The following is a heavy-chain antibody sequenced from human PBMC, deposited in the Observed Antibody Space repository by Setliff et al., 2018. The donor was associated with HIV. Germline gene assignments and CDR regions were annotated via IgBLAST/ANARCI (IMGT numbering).Heavy chain of an antibody. V-gene: IGHV4-59*01. D-gene: IGHD3-3*01. J-gene: IGHJ6*03. Sequence: PSETLSLTCTVSGGSISNYYWSWIRQSPEKGLEWIGYIHYSGSTNYNPSLKSRVTISLDTSKNQFSLKLSSVTAADTAIYYCARCYYNFWSGYPLDYMDVWGKGTTVTVSS. CDR1: GGSISNYY. CDR2: IHYSGST. CDR3: ARCYYNFWSGYPLDYMDV.